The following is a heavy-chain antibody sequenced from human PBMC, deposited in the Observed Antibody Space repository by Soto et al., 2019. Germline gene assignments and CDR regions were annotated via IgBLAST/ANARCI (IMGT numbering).Heavy chain of an antibody. J-gene: IGHJ6*01. CDR1: GASFSGYY. Sequence: TETLSLTCAVYGASFSGYYWSRIRQPPGKGLEWIGEINHSGSTNYNPSLKSRVTISVDTSKNQFSLKLSSVTAADTAVYYCARDRKKVTITQRITMVRGVLDVWG. CDR3: ARDRKKVTITQRITMVRGVLDV. V-gene: IGHV4-34*01. D-gene: IGHD3-10*01. CDR2: INHSGST.